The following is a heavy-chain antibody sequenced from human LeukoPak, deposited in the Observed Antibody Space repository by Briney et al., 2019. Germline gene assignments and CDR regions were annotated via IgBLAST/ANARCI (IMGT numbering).Heavy chain of an antibody. CDR1: GFTFSSYS. J-gene: IGHJ3*02. V-gene: IGHV3-21*01. D-gene: IGHD3-3*01. CDR3: ARDRIYDFWSGPSRYDAFDI. CDR2: ISSSSSYI. Sequence: PGGSLRLSCAASGFTFSSYSMNWVRQAPGKGLEWVSSISSSSSYIYYADSVKGRFTISRDNAKNSLYLQMNSLRAEDTAVYYCARDRIYDFWSGPSRYDAFDIWGQGTMVTVSS.